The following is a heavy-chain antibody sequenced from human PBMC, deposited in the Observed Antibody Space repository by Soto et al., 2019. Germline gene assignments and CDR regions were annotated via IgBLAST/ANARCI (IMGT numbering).Heavy chain of an antibody. CDR1: GYTVTGYA. CDR3: ARAVAVADDFDY. V-gene: IGHV1-3*01. J-gene: IGHJ4*02. Sequence: ASVKVSCKASGYTVTGYAMHWARQAPGQRLEWMGWINAGNGNTKYSQKFQGRVTITRDTSASTAYMELSSLRSEDTAVYYCARAVAVADDFDYWGQGTLVTVSS. CDR2: INAGNGNT. D-gene: IGHD6-19*01.